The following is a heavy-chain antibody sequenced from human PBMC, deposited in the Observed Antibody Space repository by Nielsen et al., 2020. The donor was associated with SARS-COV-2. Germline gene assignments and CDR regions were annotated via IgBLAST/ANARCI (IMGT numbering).Heavy chain of an antibody. CDR1: GFTVSSNY. CDR3: AREQDQSPAG. D-gene: IGHD2-15*01. J-gene: IGHJ3*01. V-gene: IGHV3-66*01. Sequence: GESLKISCAASGFTVSSNYMSWVRQAPGKGLEWVSVIYSGGSTYYADSVKGRFTISRDNSKNTLYLQMNSLRAEDTAVYYCAREQDQSPAGGGQGTMVTVSS. CDR2: IYSGGST.